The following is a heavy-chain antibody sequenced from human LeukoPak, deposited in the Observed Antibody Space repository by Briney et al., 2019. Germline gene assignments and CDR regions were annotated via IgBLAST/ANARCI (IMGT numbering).Heavy chain of an antibody. J-gene: IGHJ4*02. CDR2: IKQDGSEK. D-gene: IGHD3-10*01. V-gene: IGHV3-7*03. CDR3: AKGHHYGAGSYWV. CDR1: GFTFSSLW. Sequence: PGGSLRLSCAASGFTFSSLWMSWVRQAPGKGLEGVANIKQDGSEKYYVDALKGRFTISRNNAKNSLYPQVNSLSAEDTAVYSCAKGHHYGAGSYWVWGQGALVTVSS.